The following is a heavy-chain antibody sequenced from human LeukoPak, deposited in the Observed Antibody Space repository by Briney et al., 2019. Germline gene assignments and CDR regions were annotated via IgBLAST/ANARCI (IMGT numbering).Heavy chain of an antibody. D-gene: IGHD3-16*01. Sequence: GGSLRLSCAVSGFTFSSYEMNWVRQAPGKGLEWLSYISSSGRTFYYADSVKGRFTMSRDNAKNTLYLQMNSLRAEDTAVYYCARVRWGGLYYFDSWGQGTLVTVSS. CDR3: ARVRWGGLYYFDS. CDR2: ISSSGRTF. J-gene: IGHJ4*02. CDR1: GFTFSSYE. V-gene: IGHV3-48*03.